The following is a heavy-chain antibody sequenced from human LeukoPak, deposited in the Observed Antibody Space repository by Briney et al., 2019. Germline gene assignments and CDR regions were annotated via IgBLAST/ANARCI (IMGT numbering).Heavy chain of an antibody. CDR1: GGSISSDNYY. CDR3: AKHYMGSSYNHGLDC. J-gene: IGHJ4*02. D-gene: IGHD3-10*01. V-gene: IGHV4-39*01. CDR2: IYYSGTT. Sequence: TSETLSLTCTVSGGSISSDNYYWGWIRQPPGKGLEWIGSIYYSGTTYYNPSLKSRVTISVDTSKNQFSLKLSSVTAADTALYYCAKHYMGSSYNHGLDCWGQGTLVTVSS.